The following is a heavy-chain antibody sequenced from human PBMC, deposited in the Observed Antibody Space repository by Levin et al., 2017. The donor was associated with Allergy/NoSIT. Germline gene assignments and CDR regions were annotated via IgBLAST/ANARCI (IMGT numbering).Heavy chain of an antibody. D-gene: IGHD3-10*01. CDR2: IYHSGST. J-gene: IGHJ5*02. CDR1: GGSISSINW. CDR3: AGRWFGELFGWFDP. V-gene: IGHV4-4*01. Sequence: PSETLSLTCAVSGGSISSINWWSWVRQPPGKGLEWIGEIYHSGSTNYNPSLKSRAPISVDKSKNQFFLKLSSVTAEDAAVYCWAGRWFGELFGWFDPWGQGTLVTVSS.